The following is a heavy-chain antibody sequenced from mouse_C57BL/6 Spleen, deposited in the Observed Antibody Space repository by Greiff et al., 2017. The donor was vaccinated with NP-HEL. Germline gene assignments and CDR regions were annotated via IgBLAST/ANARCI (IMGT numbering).Heavy chain of an antibody. D-gene: IGHD1-1*01. CDR3: ARDDYYGSTPWFAY. V-gene: IGHV5-4*01. CDR1: GFTFSSYA. CDR2: ISHGGSYT. J-gene: IGHJ3*01. Sequence: EVQVVESGGGLVKPGGSLKLSCAASGFTFSSYAMSWVRQTPEKRLEWVATISHGGSYTYYPDNVKGRFTITRDNAKNNLYLQMSHLKSEDTAMYYCARDDYYGSTPWFAYWGQGTLVTVSA.